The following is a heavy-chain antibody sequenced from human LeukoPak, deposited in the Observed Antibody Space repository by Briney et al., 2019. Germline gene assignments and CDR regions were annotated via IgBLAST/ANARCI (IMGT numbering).Heavy chain of an antibody. CDR2: IYYSGST. J-gene: IGHJ4*02. CDR1: GGSISSGCYY. CDR3: ARVSSGGRYRRSPFDY. V-gene: IGHV4-31*03. Sequence: SQTLSLACTASGGSISSGCYYWSGLRQHPGKGVQGIGYIYYSGSTYYNPTLKRRVPISIDTTKNHFYLQLRSVTAADTAVYYRARVSSGGRYRRSPFDYWGQGTLVTVSS. D-gene: IGHD6-19*01.